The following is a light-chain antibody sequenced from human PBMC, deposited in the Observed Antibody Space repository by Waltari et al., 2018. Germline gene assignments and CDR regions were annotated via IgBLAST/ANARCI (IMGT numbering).Light chain of an antibody. CDR2: LGS. CDR1: QSLLHRNGKNY. V-gene: IGKV2-28*01. Sequence: DIVMTQSPLSLPVTPGEPASISFRSNQSLLHRNGKNYLDWYLQKPGQSPQLLIYLGSNRASGVPDRFSGSGSGTDFTLKISRVEAEDVGFYYCMHALETRDTFGPGTKVDIK. J-gene: IGKJ3*01. CDR3: MHALETRDT.